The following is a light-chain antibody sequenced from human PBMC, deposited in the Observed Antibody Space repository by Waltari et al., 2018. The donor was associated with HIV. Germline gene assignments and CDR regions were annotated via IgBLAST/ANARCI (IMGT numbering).Light chain of an antibody. CDR1: RSNFGAGYH. V-gene: IGLV1-40*01. CDR3: QSYDNSLSGWV. J-gene: IGLJ3*02. CDR2: DDN. Sequence: QSVLPQPPSASGAPGHRVTISCNARRSNFGAGYHGQWYQQFPGTAPKLLIYDDNSRPSGVPARFSGSKSGTSASLAITGLQAADEADYYCQSYDNSLSGWVFGGGTKLTVL.